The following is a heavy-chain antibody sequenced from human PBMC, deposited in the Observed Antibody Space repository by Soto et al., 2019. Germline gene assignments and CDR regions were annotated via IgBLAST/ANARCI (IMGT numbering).Heavy chain of an antibody. CDR1: GGSISSGGYS. J-gene: IGHJ3*02. Sequence: SETLSLTCAVSGGSISSGGYSWSRIRQPPGKGLEWIGYIYHSGSTYYNPSLKSRVTISVDRSKNQFSLKLSSVTAADTAVYYCARVDTARDAFDIWGQGTMVTVSS. D-gene: IGHD5-18*01. CDR2: IYHSGST. CDR3: ARVDTARDAFDI. V-gene: IGHV4-30-2*01.